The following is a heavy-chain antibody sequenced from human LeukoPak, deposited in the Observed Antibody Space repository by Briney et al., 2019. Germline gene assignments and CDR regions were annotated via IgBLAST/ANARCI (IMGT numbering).Heavy chain of an antibody. D-gene: IGHD6-13*01. J-gene: IGHJ2*01. CDR1: GFTFTSYT. CDR3: ARLPGYSSSWYDWYFGL. Sequence: PGGSLRLSYAASGFTFTSYTMNWVRQAPGKGLEWVSSISSSSSYIYYADSVKGRFTISRDNAKNSLYLQMNSLRAEDTAVYYCARLPGYSSSWYDWYFGLWGRGTLVTVSS. V-gene: IGHV3-21*01. CDR2: ISSSSSYI.